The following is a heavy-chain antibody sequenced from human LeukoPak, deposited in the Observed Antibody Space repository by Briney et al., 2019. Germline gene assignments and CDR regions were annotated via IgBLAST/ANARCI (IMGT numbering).Heavy chain of an antibody. J-gene: IGHJ4*02. CDR1: GFTFSSFS. CDR3: AKGLASDWWVGHDH. CDR2: ISGSGTNT. D-gene: IGHD2-15*01. Sequence: RPGGSLRLSCEVSGFTFSSFSMSWVRQAPGKGLEWVSDISGSGTNTHYADSVKGRFTISRDNFKNTLYVQMNSLRAEDTAVYYCAKGLASDWWVGHDHWGQGTLVTVSS. V-gene: IGHV3-23*01.